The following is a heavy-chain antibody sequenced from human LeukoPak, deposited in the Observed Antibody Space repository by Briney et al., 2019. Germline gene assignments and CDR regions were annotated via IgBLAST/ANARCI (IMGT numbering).Heavy chain of an antibody. CDR2: ISSSGSTI. CDR1: GFTFSNYW. V-gene: IGHV3-11*01. D-gene: IGHD1-26*01. CDR3: ARDEGYSGQGGHGY. Sequence: GGSLRLSCAASGFTFSNYWMHWVRQAPGKGLEWVSYISSSGSTIYYADSVKGRFTISRDNAKNSLYLQMNSLRAEDTAVYYCARDEGYSGQGGHGYWGQGTLVTVSS. J-gene: IGHJ4*02.